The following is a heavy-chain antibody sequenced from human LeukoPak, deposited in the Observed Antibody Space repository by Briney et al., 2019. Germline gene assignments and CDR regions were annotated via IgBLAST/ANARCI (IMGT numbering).Heavy chain of an antibody. Sequence: ASVKVSCKASGYTFTSYYMHWVRQAPGQGLEWMGWINPNSGGTNYAQKFQGRVTMTRDTSISTAYMELSRLRSDDTAVYYCARSDYSMYWFDPWGQGTLVTVSS. J-gene: IGHJ5*02. CDR2: INPNSGGT. D-gene: IGHD4-4*01. CDR3: ARSDYSMYWFDP. V-gene: IGHV1-2*02. CDR1: GYTFTSYY.